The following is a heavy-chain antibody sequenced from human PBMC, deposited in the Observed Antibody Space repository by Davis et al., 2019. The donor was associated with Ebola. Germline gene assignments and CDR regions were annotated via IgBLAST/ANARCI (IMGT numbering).Heavy chain of an antibody. D-gene: IGHD3-3*01. CDR2: IYTSGST. V-gene: IGHV4-4*07. J-gene: IGHJ4*02. CDR3: ARDFSITIFGVVINRGYFDY. Sequence: PSETLSLTCTVSGGSVISSYWSWLRQPAGKGLEWIGRIYTSGSTNYNPSLKGRVTISVDTSKNQFSLKLSSVTAADTAVYYCARDFSITIFGVVINRGYFDYWGQGTLVTVSS. CDR1: GGSVISSY.